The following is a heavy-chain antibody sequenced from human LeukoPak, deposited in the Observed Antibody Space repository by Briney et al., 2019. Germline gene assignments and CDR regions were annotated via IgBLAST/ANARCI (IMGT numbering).Heavy chain of an antibody. J-gene: IGHJ6*03. V-gene: IGHV3-7*01. Sequence: GGSLRLSCAASGFTFSSHWMSWVRQAPGKGLEWVANIKQDGSETYYVDSVKGRFTISRENAKNSLILQMNNVRAGDAAVYYCARGGSLYDASYSYYLDVWGKGTRVTVSS. CDR2: IKQDGSET. CDR1: GFTFSSHW. CDR3: ARGGSLYDASYSYYLDV. D-gene: IGHD2/OR15-2a*01.